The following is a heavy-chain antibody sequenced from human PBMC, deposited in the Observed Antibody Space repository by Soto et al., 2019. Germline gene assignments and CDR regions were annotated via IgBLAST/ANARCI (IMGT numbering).Heavy chain of an antibody. Sequence: LQPLSHTCSVADGSISSRSYYRGWIRQPPGKGLEWIGSIYYSGSTYYNPSLKSRVTISVDTSKNQFSLKLSSVTAADTALYYCARHGSSSDPFDYWGQGTLVTVSS. J-gene: IGHJ4*02. CDR3: ARHGSSSDPFDY. V-gene: IGHV4-39*01. CDR1: DGSISSRSYY. D-gene: IGHD6-6*01. CDR2: IYYSGST.